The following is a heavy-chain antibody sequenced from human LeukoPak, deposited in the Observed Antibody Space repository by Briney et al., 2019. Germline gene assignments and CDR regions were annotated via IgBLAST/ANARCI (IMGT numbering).Heavy chain of an antibody. Sequence: GGSLRLSCAASRFTFSSYAMSWVRQAPGKGLEWVSAISGSGGSTYYADSVKGRFTISRDNSKNTLYLQMNSLRAEDTAVYFCSKDRGLAYCGGDCYSPWYFDLWGRGTLVTVSS. D-gene: IGHD2-21*02. CDR1: RFTFSSYA. J-gene: IGHJ2*01. V-gene: IGHV3-23*01. CDR2: ISGSGGST. CDR3: SKDRGLAYCGGDCYSPWYFDL.